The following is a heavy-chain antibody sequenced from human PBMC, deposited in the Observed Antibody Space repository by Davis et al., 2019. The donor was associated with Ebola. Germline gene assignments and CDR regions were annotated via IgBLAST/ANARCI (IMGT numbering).Heavy chain of an antibody. CDR1: GGSISSGGYY. D-gene: IGHD5-18*01. CDR2: IYYSGST. V-gene: IGHV4-31*03. J-gene: IGHJ6*03. Sequence: PSETLSLTCTVSGGSISSGGYYWSWIRQHPGKGLEWIGYIYYSGSTYYNPSLKSRVTISVDTSKNQFSLKLSSVTAADTAVYYCARETRDTDYYYYMDVWGKGTTVTVSS. CDR3: ARETRDTDYYYYMDV.